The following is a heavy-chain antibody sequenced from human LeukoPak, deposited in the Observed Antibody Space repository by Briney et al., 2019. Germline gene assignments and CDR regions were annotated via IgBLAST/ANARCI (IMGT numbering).Heavy chain of an antibody. CDR3: AKDIFPTTEYYYDTSGPVDY. J-gene: IGHJ4*02. Sequence: PGGSLRLSCAASGFTFSSYGMHWVRQAPGKGLEWVALISYDGSNKYYADAVKGRFTISRDNSKNTLYLQMNSLRAEDTAVYYCAKDIFPTTEYYYDTSGPVDYWGQGTLVTVSS. D-gene: IGHD3-22*01. CDR1: GFTFSSYG. CDR2: ISYDGSNK. V-gene: IGHV3-30*18.